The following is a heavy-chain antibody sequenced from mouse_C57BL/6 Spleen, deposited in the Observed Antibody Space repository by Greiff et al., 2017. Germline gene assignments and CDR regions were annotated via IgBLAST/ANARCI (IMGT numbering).Heavy chain of an antibody. D-gene: IGHD1-1*01. CDR3: ARCYYYGSSPFAY. CDR1: GFTFSDYG. CDR2: ISSGSSTI. Sequence: DVMLVESGGGLVKPGGSLKLSCAASGFTFSDYGMHWVRQAPEKGLAWVAYISSGSSTIYYADTVKGRFTISRDNAKNTLFLQMTSLRSEDTAMYYCARCYYYGSSPFAYWGQGTLVTVSA. V-gene: IGHV5-17*01. J-gene: IGHJ3*01.